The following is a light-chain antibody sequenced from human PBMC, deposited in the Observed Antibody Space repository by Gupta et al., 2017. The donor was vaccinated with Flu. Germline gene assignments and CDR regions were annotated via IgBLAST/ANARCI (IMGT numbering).Light chain of an antibody. CDR2: GAS. J-gene: IGKJ1*01. CDR3: QQYKIWPLRT. CDR1: QGGVRG. Sequence: ATLSVSPGERVTGAGRAGQGGVRGVGGYQQKPGQAPRLLIYGASTRATGIPARFSGSGSGTEFTLTISSLQSEDLAVYYCQQYKIWPLRTFGQGTKVEIK. V-gene: IGKV3-15*01.